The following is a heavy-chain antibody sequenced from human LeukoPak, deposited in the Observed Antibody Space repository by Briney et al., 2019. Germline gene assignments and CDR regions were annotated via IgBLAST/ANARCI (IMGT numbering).Heavy chain of an antibody. CDR1: GFTFSTYA. J-gene: IGHJ4*02. CDR2: ISDDGVYT. Sequence: GGSLRLSCAASGFTFSTYAMSWVRQAPGKGLEWVSIISDDGVYTYYAESVEGRFTISRDNSKNTLYLQMNSPRAEDTAVYYCAKGTPRDGYNSGYSDYWGQGTLVTVSS. CDR3: AKGTPRDGYNSGYSDY. V-gene: IGHV3-23*01. D-gene: IGHD5-24*01.